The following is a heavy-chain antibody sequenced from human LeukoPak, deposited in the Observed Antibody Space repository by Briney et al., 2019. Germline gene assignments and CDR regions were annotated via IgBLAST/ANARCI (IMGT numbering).Heavy chain of an antibody. CDR1: GFAFSSYN. Sequence: GGSLRLSCAASGFAFSSYNMNWVRQAPGKGLEWVSFISSSSTYIYYADSVKGRFTISRSNAKNSLYLQMNSLRAEDTAVYYCARDPGYYGTFEYWGQGTLVTVST. CDR2: ISSSSTYI. D-gene: IGHD3-3*01. CDR3: ARDPGYYGTFEY. V-gene: IGHV3-21*01. J-gene: IGHJ4*02.